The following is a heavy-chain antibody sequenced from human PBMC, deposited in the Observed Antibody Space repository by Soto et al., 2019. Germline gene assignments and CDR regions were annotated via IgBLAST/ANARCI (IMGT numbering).Heavy chain of an antibody. D-gene: IGHD6-19*01. CDR3: AKSGDSAGWGIDF. Sequence: EVQLVESGGGLVQPGGSLRLYCVGSGFMFDSFAMNWVRQAPGKGLEWVAYINGGSDSIYYVESVKGRFTISRDNARNSLSLQMYSLSDEDTAVYYCAKSGDSAGWGIDFWGQGTLVTVSS. CDR1: GFMFDSFA. V-gene: IGHV3-48*02. J-gene: IGHJ4*02. CDR2: INGGSDSI.